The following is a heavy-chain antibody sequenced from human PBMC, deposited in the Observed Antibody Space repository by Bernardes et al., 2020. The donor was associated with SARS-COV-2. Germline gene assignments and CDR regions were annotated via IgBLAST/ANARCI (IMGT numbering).Heavy chain of an antibody. CDR1: QFSFSNYA. CDR3: ARDAPTVDSRFDY. J-gene: IGHJ4*02. CDR2: INSDGSST. D-gene: IGHD1-26*01. Sequence: GSLSLSCAASQFSFSNYAMSWVRPAPGKGLVWVSRINSDGSSTSYADSVKGRFTISRDNAKNTLYLQMNSLRAEDTAVYYCARDAPTVDSRFDYWGQGTLVTVSS. V-gene: IGHV3-74*01.